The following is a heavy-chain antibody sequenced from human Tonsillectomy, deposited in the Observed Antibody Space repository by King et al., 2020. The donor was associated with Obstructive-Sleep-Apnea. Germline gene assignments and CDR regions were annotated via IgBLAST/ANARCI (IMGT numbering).Heavy chain of an antibody. CDR3: AGSDVTGYGGVDI. D-gene: IGHD5-12*01. V-gene: IGHV4-28*01. CDR2: IYYCGTT. J-gene: IGHJ3*02. Sequence: QLQESGPGLVKPSDTLSLTCAVSGYSISSSNWWGWIRQPPGKGLEWIGYIYYCGTTYYNPSLRSRVTLSVDTSKNQFSLKLSSVTAVDTAVYYCAGSDVTGYGGVDIWGQGTMVTVSS. CDR1: GYSISSSNW.